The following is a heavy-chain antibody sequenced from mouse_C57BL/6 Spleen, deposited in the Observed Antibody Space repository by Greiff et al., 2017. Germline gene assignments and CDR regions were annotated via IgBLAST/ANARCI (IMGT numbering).Heavy chain of an antibody. Sequence: VQLQQSGAELVKPGASVKLSCKASGYTFTSYWMHWVKQRPGQGLEWIGMIHPNSGSANYNEKFKSKATLTVDKSSSTAYMQLSSLTSEDSAVYYCAHITTVVATRGMGDWGQGTSVTVAS. D-gene: IGHD1-1*01. J-gene: IGHJ4*01. V-gene: IGHV1-64*01. CDR2: IHPNSGSA. CDR1: GYTFTSYW. CDR3: AHITTVVATRGMGD.